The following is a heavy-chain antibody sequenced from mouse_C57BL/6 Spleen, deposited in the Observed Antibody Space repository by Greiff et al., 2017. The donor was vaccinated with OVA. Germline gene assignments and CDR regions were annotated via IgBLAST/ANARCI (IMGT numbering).Heavy chain of an antibody. CDR2: ISDGGSYT. V-gene: IGHV5-4*01. D-gene: IGHD2-3*01. J-gene: IGHJ1*03. Sequence: EVQLVESGGGLVKPGGSLKLSCAASGFTFSSYAMSWVRQTPEKRLEWVATISDGGSYTYYPDNVKGRFTISRDNAKNNLYLQMSHLKSEDTAMDYCARDDYDGYPWYFDVWGTGTTVTVSS. CDR3: ARDDYDGYPWYFDV. CDR1: GFTFSSYA.